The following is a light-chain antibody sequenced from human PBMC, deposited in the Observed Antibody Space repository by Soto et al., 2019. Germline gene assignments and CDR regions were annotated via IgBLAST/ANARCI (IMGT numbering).Light chain of an antibody. CDR3: QNYDNAPLT. Sequence: DLQMTQSPPSLSASVGDRVTVTCRASRDIGHSLAWYQHRPGISPRLLVYDASTLQSDVPARFSGSGSGTQFTLAINSLRPEDVATYYCQNYDNAPLTFGGGTKVDSK. V-gene: IGKV1-27*01. CDR2: DAS. CDR1: RDIGHS. J-gene: IGKJ4*01.